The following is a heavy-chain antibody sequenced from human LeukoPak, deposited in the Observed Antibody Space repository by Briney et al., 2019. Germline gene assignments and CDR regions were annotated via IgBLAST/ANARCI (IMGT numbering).Heavy chain of an antibody. Sequence: PSETLSLTCTVSGGSISSSSYYWSWVRQPAGKGLEWIGRIFISESTNYNPSLKSRVTMSVDTSKNQFSLKLSSVTAADTAVYYCARGIVATLGYFDYWGQGTLVTVSS. CDR1: GGSISSSSYY. V-gene: IGHV4-61*02. D-gene: IGHD5-12*01. CDR2: IFISEST. CDR3: ARGIVATLGYFDY. J-gene: IGHJ4*02.